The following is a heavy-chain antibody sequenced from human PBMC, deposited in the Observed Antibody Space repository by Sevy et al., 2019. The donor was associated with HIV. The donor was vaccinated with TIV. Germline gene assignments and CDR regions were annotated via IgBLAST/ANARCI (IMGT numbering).Heavy chain of an antibody. J-gene: IGHJ4*02. Sequence: GGSLRLSCAASGFSFSSYAMHWVRQAPGKGLEWVAIIWYDGNNKYYADSAKDRFTISRDNSKNTLYLQMNSLRAEDTAVYYCARAGGCSTTSCYLPDYWGQGTLVTVSS. CDR3: ARAGGCSTTSCYLPDY. V-gene: IGHV3-33*01. CDR2: IWYDGNNK. D-gene: IGHD2-2*01. CDR1: GFSFSSYA.